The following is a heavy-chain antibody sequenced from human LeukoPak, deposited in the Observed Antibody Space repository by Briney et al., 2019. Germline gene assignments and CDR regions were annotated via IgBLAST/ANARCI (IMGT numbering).Heavy chain of an antibody. V-gene: IGHV1-18*01. CDR1: GYTFTSYG. CDR3: AREGYDILTGYYRRLDY. CDR2: ISAYNGNT. D-gene: IGHD3-9*01. Sequence: ASVKVSCKASGYTFTSYGISWVRQAPGQGLEWMGWISAYNGNTNYAQKLQGRVTMTTDTSTSTAYMELGSLRSDDTAVYYCAREGYDILTGYYRRLDYWGQGTLVTVSS. J-gene: IGHJ4*02.